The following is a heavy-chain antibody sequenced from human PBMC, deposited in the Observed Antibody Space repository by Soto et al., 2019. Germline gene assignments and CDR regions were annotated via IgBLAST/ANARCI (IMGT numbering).Heavy chain of an antibody. V-gene: IGHV3-30-3*01. CDR3: ARDLEYCSGGSCLTGVYYYGMDV. Sequence: QVQLVESGGGVVQPGRSLRLSCAASGFTFSSYAMHWVRQAPGKGLEWVAVISYDGSNKYYADSVKGRFTISRDNSKNTLYLKMNSLRAEDTAVYYCARDLEYCSGGSCLTGVYYYGMDVWGQGTTVTVSS. D-gene: IGHD2-15*01. J-gene: IGHJ6*02. CDR2: ISYDGSNK. CDR1: GFTFSSYA.